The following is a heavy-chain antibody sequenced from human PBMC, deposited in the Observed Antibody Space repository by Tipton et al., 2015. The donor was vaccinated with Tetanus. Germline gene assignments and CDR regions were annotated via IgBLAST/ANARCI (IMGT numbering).Heavy chain of an antibody. CDR3: ARVPPPPRGYSGYDRPYYYYGMDV. D-gene: IGHD5-12*01. J-gene: IGHJ6*02. Sequence: SLRLSCAASGFTVSSNYMSWVRQAPGKGLEWVSVIYSGGSTYYADSVKGRFTISRDNSKNTLYLQMNSLRAEDTAVYYCARVPPPPRGYSGYDRPYYYYGMDVWGQGTTVTVSS. V-gene: IGHV3-53*01. CDR2: IYSGGST. CDR1: GFTVSSNY.